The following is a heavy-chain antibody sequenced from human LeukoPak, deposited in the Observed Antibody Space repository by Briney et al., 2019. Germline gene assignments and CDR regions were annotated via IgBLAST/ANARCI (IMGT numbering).Heavy chain of an antibody. V-gene: IGHV4-38-2*02. CDR1: GYSISNGYY. D-gene: IGHD4-23*01. CDR3: ARVPPPSDYGGNSSPLVGYFDL. CDR2: IYYSGST. Sequence: PSETLSLTCTVSGYSISNGYYWGWIRQPPGKGLEWIGYIYYSGSTNYNPSLKSRVTISVDTSKNQFSLKLSSVTAADTAVYYCARVPPPSDYGGNSSPLVGYFDLWGRGTLVTVSS. J-gene: IGHJ2*01.